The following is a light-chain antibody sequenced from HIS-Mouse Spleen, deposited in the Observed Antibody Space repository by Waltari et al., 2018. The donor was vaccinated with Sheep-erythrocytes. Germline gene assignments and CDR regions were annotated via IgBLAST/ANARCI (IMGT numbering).Light chain of an antibody. CDR3: CSYAGSSTPWV. CDR1: SSDVGSYNL. V-gene: IGLV2-23*01. CDR2: EGS. Sequence: QSALTQPASVSGSPGQSITISCTGTSSDVGSYNLFSWYQQHPGKAPELMSYEGSKRPSGSANRFSGSRSGNTASLTISGLQAEDEADYYCCSYAGSSTPWVFGGGTKLTVL. J-gene: IGLJ3*02.